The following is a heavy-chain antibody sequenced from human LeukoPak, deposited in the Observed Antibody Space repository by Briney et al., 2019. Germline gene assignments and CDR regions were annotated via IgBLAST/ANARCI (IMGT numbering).Heavy chain of an antibody. Sequence: SETLSLTCTVSGYSISNLYYWGWFRQSPGKGLEWIGSFYHDGTTYYNPSLKSRVTISVDPSKEQFFLKLRFVTAADTAVYYCASRSVTVTTYYFDIWGQGALVAVSS. V-gene: IGHV4-38-2*02. J-gene: IGHJ4*02. CDR2: FYHDGTT. D-gene: IGHD4-17*01. CDR1: GYSISNLYY. CDR3: ASRSVTVTTYYFDI.